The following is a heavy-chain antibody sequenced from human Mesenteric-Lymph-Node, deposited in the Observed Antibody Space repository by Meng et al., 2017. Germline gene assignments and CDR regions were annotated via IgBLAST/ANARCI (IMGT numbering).Heavy chain of an antibody. CDR2: NYWNNDK. J-gene: IGHJ1*01. CDR3: AHIGLSGTYMFQH. V-gene: IGHV2-5*01. CDR1: GFSLDTGGRG. Sequence: SGPMLVKPTQTLTMTCLFSGFSLDTGGRGVGWIRQPPGKALEWLAVNYWNNDKRFSPSLKTRLTITKNTSRNQVVLTLTNVDPADTATYYCAHIGLSGTYMFQHWGQGTLVTVSS. D-gene: IGHD6-13*01.